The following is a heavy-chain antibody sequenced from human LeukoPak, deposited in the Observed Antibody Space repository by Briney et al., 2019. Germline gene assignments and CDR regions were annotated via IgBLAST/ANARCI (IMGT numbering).Heavy chain of an antibody. J-gene: IGHJ5*02. V-gene: IGHV7-4-1*02. D-gene: IGHD6-13*01. CDR1: GYTFTSYA. CDR3: ARDDSSSWYPYNWFDP. CDR2: INTNTGNP. Sequence: ASAKVSCKASGYTFTSYAMNWVRQAPGQGLEWMGWINTNTGNPTYAQGFTGRFVFSLDTSVSTAYLQISSLKAEDTAVYYCARDDSSSWYPYNWFDPWGQGTLVTVSS.